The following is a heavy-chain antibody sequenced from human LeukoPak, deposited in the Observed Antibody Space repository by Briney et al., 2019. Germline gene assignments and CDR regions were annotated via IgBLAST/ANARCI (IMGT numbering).Heavy chain of an antibody. CDR3: APDWGRMGSGISSSFVY. CDR2: FDPEDGET. J-gene: IGHJ4*02. V-gene: IGHV1-24*01. D-gene: IGHD3-10*01. Sequence: ASVKVSCKVSGYTLTEFSMHWVRQAPGKGLEWMGGFDPEDGETIYAQKFQRRVTMTEDTSTDTAYMELSSLRSEDSAVCYCAPDWGRMGSGISSSFVYWGQGTLGTVSS. CDR1: GYTLTEFS.